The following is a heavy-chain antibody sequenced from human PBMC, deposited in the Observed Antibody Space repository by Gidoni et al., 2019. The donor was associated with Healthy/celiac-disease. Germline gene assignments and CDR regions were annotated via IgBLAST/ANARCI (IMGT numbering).Heavy chain of an antibody. CDR1: GYTFTYRY. CDR3: TVESAGRNGEWFDP. J-gene: IGHJ5*02. CDR2: ITPFNGNT. D-gene: IGHD3-10*01. Sequence: QMQLVQSGAEVKKTGSSVKVSCKASGYTFTYRYLHWVRHAPGQALEWMGSITPFNGNTNYAQKFQDRVPITRDRSMSTAYMELSSLRSEDTAMYYCTVESAGRNGEWFDPWGQGTLVTVSS. V-gene: IGHV1-45*02.